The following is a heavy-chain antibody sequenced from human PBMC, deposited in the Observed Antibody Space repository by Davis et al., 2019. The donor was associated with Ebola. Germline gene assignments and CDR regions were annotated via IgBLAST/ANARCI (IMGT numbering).Heavy chain of an antibody. J-gene: IGHJ5*02. CDR3: AKAYDSSGYAWFGP. Sequence: MPSETLSLTCAVYGGFFSGYYWSWIRQPPGKGLEWIGSIYYSGSTYYNPSLKSRITISVDTSKNQFSLKLSSVTAADTAVYFCAKAYDSSGYAWFGPWGQGTLVTVSS. D-gene: IGHD3-22*01. V-gene: IGHV4-34*01. CDR1: GGFFSGYY. CDR2: IYYSGST.